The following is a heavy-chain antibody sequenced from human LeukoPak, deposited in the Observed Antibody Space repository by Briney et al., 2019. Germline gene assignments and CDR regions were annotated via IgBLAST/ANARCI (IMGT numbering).Heavy chain of an antibody. V-gene: IGHV3-21*01. CDR1: GFSISSSA. Sequence: GGSLRLSCAASGFSISSSAMNWVRQAPGKGLEWVSSINNVASHIYYAGSVRGRFTISRDNAKNSVYLQMNSLRAEDTAVYYCAKAGQLVLWGQGTLVTVSS. D-gene: IGHD6-13*01. CDR3: AKAGQLVL. CDR2: INNVASHI. J-gene: IGHJ4*02.